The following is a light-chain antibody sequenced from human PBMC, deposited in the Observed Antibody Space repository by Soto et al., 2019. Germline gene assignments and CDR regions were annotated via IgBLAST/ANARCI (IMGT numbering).Light chain of an antibody. J-gene: IGLJ2*01. V-gene: IGLV1-40*01. CDR1: SSNIGAGYD. Sequence: QSVLTQPPSVSGAPGQRVTISCTGSSSNIGAGYDVHWYQQLPGTAPKLLIYGNSNRPSGVPDRFSGSKSGTSASLAITGLQAEEGADYYCQSYDSSDLVFGGGTKVTVL. CDR2: GNS. CDR3: QSYDSSDLV.